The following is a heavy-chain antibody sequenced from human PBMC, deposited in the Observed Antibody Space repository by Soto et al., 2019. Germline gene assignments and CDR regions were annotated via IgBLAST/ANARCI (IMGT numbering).Heavy chain of an antibody. J-gene: IGHJ4*02. CDR3: ARGEYYYDSSGYHRPYYFDY. CDR1: GGTFSSYA. CDR2: IIPIFGTA. V-gene: IGHV1-69*06. Sequence: SVKVSCKASGGTFSSYAISWVRQAPGQGLEWMGGIIPIFGTANYAQKFQGRVTITADKSTSTAYMELSSLRSEDTAVYYCARGEYYYDSSGYHRPYYFDYWGQGTLVTVSS. D-gene: IGHD3-22*01.